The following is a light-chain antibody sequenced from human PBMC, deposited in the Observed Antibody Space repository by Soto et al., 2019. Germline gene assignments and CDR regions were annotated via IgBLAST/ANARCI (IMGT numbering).Light chain of an antibody. Sequence: DIQMTQSPSSLSASVGDRVTITCQASQDISNYLNWYQQKPGKAPKLLIYDASNLETGVPSRFSGSGSGTDFTFTISSPQPEDIATYYCQQYDNLPITFGGGTKVEIK. CDR3: QQYDNLPIT. CDR2: DAS. J-gene: IGKJ4*01. V-gene: IGKV1-33*01. CDR1: QDISNY.